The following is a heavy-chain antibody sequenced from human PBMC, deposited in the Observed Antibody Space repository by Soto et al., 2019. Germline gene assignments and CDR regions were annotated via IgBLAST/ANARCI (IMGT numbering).Heavy chain of an antibody. J-gene: IGHJ6*02. D-gene: IGHD3-22*01. V-gene: IGHV1-2*04. CDR2: INPNSGGT. CDR3: TTYYYDSSGYLHGYGMDV. CDR1: GYTFTGYY. Sequence: GASVKVSCKASGYTFTGYYMHWVRQAPGQGLEWMGWINPNSGGTNYAQKFQGWVTMTRDTSISTAYMELSRLRSDDTAVYYCTTYYYDSSGYLHGYGMDVWGQGTTVTVSS.